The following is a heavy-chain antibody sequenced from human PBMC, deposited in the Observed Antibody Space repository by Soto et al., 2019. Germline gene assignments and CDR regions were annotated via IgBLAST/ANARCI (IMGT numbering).Heavy chain of an antibody. CDR3: AKDLLKVLRFLEWLTHYYYYGMDV. Sequence: GGSLRLSCAASGFAFNDYGMHWVRQAPGKGLEWVAVISYDGNEIHYADSVRGRFTISRDNSRDILSLEMNSLRAEDTAVYYCAKDLLKVLRFLEWLTHYYYYGMDVWGQGTTVTVS. CDR1: GFAFNDYG. J-gene: IGHJ6*02. D-gene: IGHD3-3*01. V-gene: IGHV3-30*18. CDR2: ISYDGNEI.